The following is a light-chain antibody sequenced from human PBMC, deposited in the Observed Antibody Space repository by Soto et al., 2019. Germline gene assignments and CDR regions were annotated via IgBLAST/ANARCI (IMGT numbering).Light chain of an antibody. CDR2: DVS. Sequence: QSALTQPASVSGSPGQSITISCTGTSSDVGAYEYVSWYQQHPGKAPKLLIYDVSNRPSGVSTRFSVSKSGNTASLTISGRQAADEGDYYCTSYTTRRLYVFGSGTKVTVL. CDR3: TSYTTRRLYV. V-gene: IGLV2-14*03. J-gene: IGLJ1*01. CDR1: SSDVGAYEY.